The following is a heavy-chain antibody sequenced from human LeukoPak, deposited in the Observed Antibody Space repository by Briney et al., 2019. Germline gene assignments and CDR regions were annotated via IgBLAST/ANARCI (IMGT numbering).Heavy chain of an antibody. Sequence: GGSLRLSCAASGFTFSSYAMSWVRQAPGKGLECVSHITTGGSSIFYADFVKGRFTISRDNVKNSLYLQMNSLRAEDAAVYYCARVRYDSGWYDYWGQGALVTVSS. V-gene: IGHV3-48*03. D-gene: IGHD6-19*01. CDR3: ARVRYDSGWYDY. CDR2: ITTGGSSI. J-gene: IGHJ4*02. CDR1: GFTFSSYA.